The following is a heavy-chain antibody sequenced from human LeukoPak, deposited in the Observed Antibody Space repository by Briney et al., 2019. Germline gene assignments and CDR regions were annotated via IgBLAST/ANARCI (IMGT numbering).Heavy chain of an antibody. CDR3: ARGHNYDFWSGYEPNWFDP. V-gene: IGHV4-39*01. CDR1: GGSISSNSNY. CDR2: VSYGGST. D-gene: IGHD3-3*01. J-gene: IGHJ5*02. Sequence: SETLSLTCTVSGGSISSNSNYWVWIRQPPGRGLEWIGSVSYGGSTYYSPSLESRVTISVDTSKNQFSLKLSSVTAADTAVYYCARGHNYDFWSGYEPNWFDPWGPGNLGTVSS.